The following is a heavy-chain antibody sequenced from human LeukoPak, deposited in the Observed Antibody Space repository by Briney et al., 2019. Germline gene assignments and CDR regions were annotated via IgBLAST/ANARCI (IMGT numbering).Heavy chain of an antibody. CDR2: IKSKADGGTT. Sequence: GGSLRLSCAASGFTFSNAWMSWVRQAPGKGLEWVGRIKSKADGGTTDYAAPVKGRFTISRDDSKNTLYLQMNSLKTEDTAVYYCTTDSLDFWSGYRDYWGQGTLVTVSS. CDR3: TTDSLDFWSGYRDY. V-gene: IGHV3-15*01. CDR1: GFTFSNAW. D-gene: IGHD3-3*01. J-gene: IGHJ4*02.